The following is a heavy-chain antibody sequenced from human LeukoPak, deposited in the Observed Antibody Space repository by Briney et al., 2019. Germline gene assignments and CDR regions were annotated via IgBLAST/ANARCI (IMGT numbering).Heavy chain of an antibody. V-gene: IGHV3-23*01. CDR3: ASRQGLGWHYVN. CDR1: GRRSSKK. Sequence: PGGSLRLSCVDLGGRRSSKKMSWVRQVPGKGLEWVSGISDNGGSTYYADSVKGRFTISRDNSKNTLYLQMNSLRVEDTAIYYCASRQGLGWHYVNWGQGTLVTVSS. J-gene: IGHJ4*02. CDR2: ISDNGGST. D-gene: IGHD3-10*02.